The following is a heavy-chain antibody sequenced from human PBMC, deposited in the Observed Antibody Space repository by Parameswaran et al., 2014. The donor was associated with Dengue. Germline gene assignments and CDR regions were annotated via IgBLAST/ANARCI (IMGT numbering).Heavy chain of an antibody. D-gene: IGHD3-16*01. Sequence: WIRQPPGKGLVWVSRINSDGSSTSYADSVKGRFTISRDNAKNTLYLQMNSLRAEDTAVYYCARGGAFGGVIDYYGMDVWGQGTTVTVSS. V-gene: IGHV3-74*01. CDR3: ARGGAFGGVIDYYGMDV. CDR2: INSDGSST. J-gene: IGHJ6*02.